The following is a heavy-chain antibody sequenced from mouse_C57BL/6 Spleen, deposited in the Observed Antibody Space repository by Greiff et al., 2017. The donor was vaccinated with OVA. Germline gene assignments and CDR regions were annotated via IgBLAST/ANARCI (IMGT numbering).Heavy chain of an antibody. J-gene: IGHJ3*01. CDR2: INPSSGYT. V-gene: IGHV1-4*01. D-gene: IGHD2-3*01. CDR1: GYTFTSYT. CDR3: ARSDGFFAY. Sequence: VKLVESGAELARPGASVKMSCKASGYTFTSYTMHWVKQRPGQGLEWIGYINPSSGYTKYNQKFKDKATLTADKSSSTAYMQLSSLTSEDSAVYYCARSDGFFAYWGQGTLVTVSA.